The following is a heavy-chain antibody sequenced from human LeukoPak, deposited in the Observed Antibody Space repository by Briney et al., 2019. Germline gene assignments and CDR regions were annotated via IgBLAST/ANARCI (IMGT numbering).Heavy chain of an antibody. Sequence: SGPTLVNPTQTLTLTCTFSGLSPSTVGVGVVWIRQPPGKALEWLGVTYWNGDKRYNPSLKSRLTITKDTSRNQEVLTMTNMDPVDTATYYCGHRRQSFDYHGVDVWGQGTTVTVSS. D-gene: IGHD4-11*01. J-gene: IGHJ6*02. CDR1: GLSPSTVGVG. CDR2: TYWNGDK. V-gene: IGHV2-5*01. CDR3: GHRRQSFDYHGVDV.